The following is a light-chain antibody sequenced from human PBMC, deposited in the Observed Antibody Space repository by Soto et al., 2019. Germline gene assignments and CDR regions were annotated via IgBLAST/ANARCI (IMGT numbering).Light chain of an antibody. CDR3: CSYAGSGTDNYV. CDR2: EGI. J-gene: IGLJ1*01. CDR1: SSDVGGYDY. Sequence: QSALTQPRSVSGSPGRSVTVSCTGTSSDVGGYDYVSWYQQHPGKAPKLLIYEGIKRPSGVSNRFSGSKSGNTAFLTISGLQAEDEADYYCCSYAGSGTDNYVFGSGTKVTVL. V-gene: IGLV2-11*01.